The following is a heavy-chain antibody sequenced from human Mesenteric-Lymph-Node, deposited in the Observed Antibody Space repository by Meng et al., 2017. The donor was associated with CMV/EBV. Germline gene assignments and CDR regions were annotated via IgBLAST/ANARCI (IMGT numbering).Heavy chain of an antibody. V-gene: IGHV3-21*01. CDR3: AKGTIGAHDGMDV. J-gene: IGHJ6*02. CDR2: ISSSSSYI. Sequence: GGSLRLSCVVTGFTFSSYSMNWVRQAPGKGLEWVSSISSSSSYIYYADSVKGRFTISRDNAKNSLYLQMNSLRAEDTAVYYCAKGTIGAHDGMDVWGQGTTVTVSS. D-gene: IGHD2-2*01. CDR1: GFTFSSYS.